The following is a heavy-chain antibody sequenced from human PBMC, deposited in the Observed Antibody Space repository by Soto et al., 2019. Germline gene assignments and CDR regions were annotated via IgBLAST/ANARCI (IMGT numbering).Heavy chain of an antibody. Sequence: QVQLVQSGAEVKKPGSSVKVSCKASGGTFSSYAISWVRQAPGQGLEWMGGSIPIFGTANYAQKFQGRVTITADESTSTAYMELSSLRSEDTAVYYCARYLTGEIPPYYYSYGMDDWGQGTTVTVSS. V-gene: IGHV1-69*01. D-gene: IGHD3-9*01. CDR3: ARYLTGEIPPYYYSYGMDD. CDR2: SIPIFGTA. CDR1: GGTFSSYA. J-gene: IGHJ6*02.